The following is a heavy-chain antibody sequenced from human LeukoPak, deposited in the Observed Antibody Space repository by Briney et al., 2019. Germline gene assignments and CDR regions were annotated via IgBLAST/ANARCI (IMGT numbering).Heavy chain of an antibody. Sequence: PGGSLRLSCAASGFTFNNYAMTWVRQAPGKGLEWVSAISGSGATTYYADSVKGRFTIPRDSSKNTPYLEMSSLRAEDTAVYYCAKDFDYYDTSDYFFLAVFDYWGQGTLVTVSS. J-gene: IGHJ4*02. CDR2: ISGSGATT. CDR3: AKDFDYYDTSDYFFLAVFDY. V-gene: IGHV3-23*01. CDR1: GFTFNNYA. D-gene: IGHD3-22*01.